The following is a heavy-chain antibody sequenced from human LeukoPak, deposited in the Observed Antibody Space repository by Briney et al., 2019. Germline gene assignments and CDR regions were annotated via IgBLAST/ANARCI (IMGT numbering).Heavy chain of an antibody. J-gene: IGHJ6*02. CDR3: AKDIRYYDSSGYYYYYYGMDV. CDR1: GFTFDDYA. V-gene: IGHV3-9*01. Sequence: PGGSLRLSCAASGFTFDDYAMHWVRQAPGKGLGWVSGISWNSGSIGYADSVKGRFTISRDNAKNSLYLQMNSLRAEDTALYYCAKDIRYYDSSGYYYYYYGMDVWGQGTTVTVSS. CDR2: ISWNSGSI. D-gene: IGHD3-22*01.